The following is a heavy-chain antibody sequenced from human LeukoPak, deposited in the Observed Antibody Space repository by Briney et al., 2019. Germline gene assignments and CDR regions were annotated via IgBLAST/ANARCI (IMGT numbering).Heavy chain of an antibody. CDR2: IYYSGST. V-gene: IGHV4-59*04. D-gene: IGHD3-22*01. J-gene: IGHJ5*02. CDR3: ARLGTGYDSSGYSIGWFDP. CDR1: GGSIGSYY. Sequence: SETLSLTCTVSGGSIGSYYWSWIRQPPGKGLEWIGNIYYSGSTYYNPSLKSRVTISVDTSKNQFSLRLSSVTAADTAVYYCARLGTGYDSSGYSIGWFDPWGQGTLVTVSS.